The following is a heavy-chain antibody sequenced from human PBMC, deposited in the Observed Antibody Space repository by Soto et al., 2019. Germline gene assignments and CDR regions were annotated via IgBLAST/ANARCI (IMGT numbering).Heavy chain of an antibody. D-gene: IGHD4-17*01. CDR1: GFTFSSYA. CDR2: ISGSGGST. CDR3: AKFDGDYGYYYYYMDV. V-gene: IGHV3-23*01. Sequence: HPGGSLRLSCAASGFTFSSYAMSWVRQAPGKGLEWVSAISGSGGSTYYADSVKGRFTISRDNSKNTLYLQMNSLRAEDTAVYYCAKFDGDYGYYYYYMDVWGKGTTVTVS. J-gene: IGHJ6*03.